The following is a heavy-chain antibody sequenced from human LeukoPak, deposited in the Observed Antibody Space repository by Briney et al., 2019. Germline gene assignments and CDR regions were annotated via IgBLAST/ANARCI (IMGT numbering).Heavy chain of an antibody. CDR1: GFTFSGYA. J-gene: IGHJ6*03. CDR3: AKVFGHSAYCSSTSCSNYYYYYMDV. CDR2: ICGSGGST. D-gene: IGHD2-2*01. Sequence: GGSLRLSCAASGFTFSGYAMSWVRQAPGKWLEWVSAICGSGGSTYYADSVKGWFTISSDNSKNTLYLQMNSLRAEDTAVYYCAKVFGHSAYCSSTSCSNYYYYYMDVWGKGATVTVSS. V-gene: IGHV3-23*01.